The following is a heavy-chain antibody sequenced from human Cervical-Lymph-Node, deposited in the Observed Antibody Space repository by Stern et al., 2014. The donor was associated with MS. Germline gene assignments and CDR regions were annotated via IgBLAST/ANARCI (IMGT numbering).Heavy chain of an antibody. D-gene: IGHD5-12*01. Sequence: QLVQSGPGLVKPSQTLSLTCIVSGGSISSGSFYWNWIRQPAGRGLEWIGRIYSSGSTNYNPYLKSRVTISGDTSKTQFSLKLISMTAADTAIYYCARETGGYTYGDTDFFDYWGQGALVTVSS. V-gene: IGHV4-61*02. J-gene: IGHJ4*02. CDR1: GGSISSGSFY. CDR2: IYSSGST. CDR3: ARETGGYTYGDTDFFDY.